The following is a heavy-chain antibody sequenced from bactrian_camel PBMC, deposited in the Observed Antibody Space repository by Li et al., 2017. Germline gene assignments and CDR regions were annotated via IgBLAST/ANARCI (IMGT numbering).Heavy chain of an antibody. CDR3: AADPRLFGGAWLGDKLEEEAYHY. V-gene: IGHV3S28*01. D-gene: IGHD5*01. Sequence: QLVESGGGLVQAGGSLRLSCAASEYPARRFYMAWFRQAPGKEREGVAAIVTGDGATYYADSVKGRFTISRDNTRNTLALQMDSLKPEDTAKYYCAADPRLFGGAWLGDKLEEEAYHYWGQGTQVTVS. CDR2: IVTGDGAT. CDR1: EYPARRFY. J-gene: IGHJ4*01.